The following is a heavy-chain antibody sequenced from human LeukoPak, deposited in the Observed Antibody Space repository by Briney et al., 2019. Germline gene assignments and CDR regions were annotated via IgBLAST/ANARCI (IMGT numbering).Heavy chain of an antibody. D-gene: IGHD1-1*01. CDR1: GFTVSSNY. CDR3: ARQLDEAFDP. V-gene: IGHV3-7*01. J-gene: IGHJ5*02. Sequence: PGGSLRLSCAASGFTVSSNYMSWVRQAPGKGLEWVANIKQDGSEKYYVDSVKGRFTISRDNAKNSLYLQMNSLRAEDTAVYYCARQLDEAFDPWGQGTLVTVSS. CDR2: IKQDGSEK.